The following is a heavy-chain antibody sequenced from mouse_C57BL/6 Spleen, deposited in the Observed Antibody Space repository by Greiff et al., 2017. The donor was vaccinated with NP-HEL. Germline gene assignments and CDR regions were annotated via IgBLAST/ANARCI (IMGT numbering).Heavy chain of an antibody. CDR3: ADYGNYFMDY. V-gene: IGHV1-82*01. J-gene: IGHJ4*01. Sequence: QVQLKESGPELVKPGASVKISCKASGYAFSSSWMNWVKQRPGKGLEWIGRIYPGDGDTNYNGKFKGKATLTADKSSSTAYMQLSSLTSEDSAVYFCADYGNYFMDYWGQGTSVTVSS. CDR1: GYAFSSSW. D-gene: IGHD2-1*01. CDR2: IYPGDGDT.